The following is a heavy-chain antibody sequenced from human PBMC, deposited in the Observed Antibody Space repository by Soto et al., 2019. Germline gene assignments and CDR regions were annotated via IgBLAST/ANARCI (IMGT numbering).Heavy chain of an antibody. V-gene: IGHV4-61*01. CDR2: IYDTRST. Sequence: TSETLSLTCTVSGGSVSSGSYYWSWIRQPPGKGLEWLGYIYDTRSTIYNNPSLKSRVTISADTSMNQFSLALTSVTAADTAMYYCARGSTTEKVDSWGQGILVTVSS. J-gene: IGHJ4*02. CDR1: GGSVSSGSYY. CDR3: ARGSTTEKVDS.